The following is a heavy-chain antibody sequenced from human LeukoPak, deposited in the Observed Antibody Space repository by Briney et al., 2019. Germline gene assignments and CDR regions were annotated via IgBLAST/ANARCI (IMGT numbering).Heavy chain of an antibody. J-gene: IGHJ4*02. D-gene: IGHD1-26*01. CDR3: ARYSIVGAYRSRDG. CDR1: GFIFSDFE. Sequence: GGSLRLSCAASGFIFSDFEVNWVRQAPGKGRECVSYSSSSGTTTHYADSVKGRFTMSRDNAKSLLYLQMNSMRAEDTAIYYCARYSIVGAYRSRDGWGQGTLVTVSS. V-gene: IGHV3-48*03. CDR2: SSSSGTTT.